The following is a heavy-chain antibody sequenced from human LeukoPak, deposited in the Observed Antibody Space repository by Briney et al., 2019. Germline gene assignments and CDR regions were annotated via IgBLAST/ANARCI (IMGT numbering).Heavy chain of an antibody. J-gene: IGHJ5*02. CDR2: ISYDGSNK. CDR1: GFTFSSYS. D-gene: IGHD4-17*01. Sequence: GGSLRLSCAASGFTFSSYSMNWVRQAPGKGLEWVAVISYDGSNKYYADSVKGRFTISRDNSKNTLYLQMNSLRAEDTAVYYCARGGDYYRFDPWGQGTLVTVSS. V-gene: IGHV3-30*03. CDR3: ARGGDYYRFDP.